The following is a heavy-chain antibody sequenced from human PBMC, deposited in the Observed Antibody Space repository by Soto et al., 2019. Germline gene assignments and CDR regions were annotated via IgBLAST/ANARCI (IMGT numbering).Heavy chain of an antibody. Sequence: SETLSLTCAVSGGSISSGGYSCNWIRQPPGKGLEWIGYIYHSGSTYYNPSLKSRVTISVDTSKNQFSLKLSSVTAADTAVYYCARAMTTVTTLDYWGQGTLVTVSS. D-gene: IGHD4-17*01. J-gene: IGHJ4*02. V-gene: IGHV4-30-2*01. CDR3: ARAMTTVTTLDY. CDR2: IYHSGST. CDR1: GGSISSGGYS.